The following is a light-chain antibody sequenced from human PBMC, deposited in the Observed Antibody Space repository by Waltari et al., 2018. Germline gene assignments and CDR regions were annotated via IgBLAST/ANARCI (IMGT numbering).Light chain of an antibody. CDR2: EVT. J-gene: IGLJ3*02. CDR1: SSDVGGYNH. CDR3: SSYAGHNDFVV. V-gene: IGLV2-8*01. Sequence: QSALTQPPSASGSPGQSVTVSCSGTSSDVGGYNHVSWYQQHPGKAPKLMIYEVTERPAGVPERFSGSKSGNTASLTVSGLQAEDEAIYYCSSYAGHNDFVVFGGGTKLTVL.